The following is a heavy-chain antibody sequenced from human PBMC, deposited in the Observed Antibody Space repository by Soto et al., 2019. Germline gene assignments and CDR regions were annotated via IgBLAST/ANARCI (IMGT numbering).Heavy chain of an antibody. CDR2: IYYSGST. Sequence: PSETLSLTCTVSGGSISSYYWSWIRQPPGKGLGWIGYIYYSGSTNYNPSPKSRVTISVDTSKNQFSLKLSSVTAADTAVYYCARDYVVVVTATMGPDYWGQGTLVTVSS. CDR1: GGSISSYY. D-gene: IGHD2-21*02. V-gene: IGHV4-59*01. CDR3: ARDYVVVVTATMGPDY. J-gene: IGHJ4*02.